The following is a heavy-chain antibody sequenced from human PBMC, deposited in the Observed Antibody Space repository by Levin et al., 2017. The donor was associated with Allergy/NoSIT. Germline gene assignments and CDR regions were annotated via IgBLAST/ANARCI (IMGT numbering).Heavy chain of an antibody. D-gene: IGHD5-18*01. V-gene: IGHV3-64D*06. CDR2: IGTNGDST. CDR3: VKEKYSYGVYYFDY. Sequence: PGGSLRLSCSASGFTFSSYAMHWVRQAPGKGLEYVSSIGTNGDSTFYADSVKGRFIISRDNSKNTLYLQMSSLRAEDTAVYYCVKEKYSYGVYYFDYWGQGTLVTVSS. J-gene: IGHJ4*02. CDR1: GFTFSSYA.